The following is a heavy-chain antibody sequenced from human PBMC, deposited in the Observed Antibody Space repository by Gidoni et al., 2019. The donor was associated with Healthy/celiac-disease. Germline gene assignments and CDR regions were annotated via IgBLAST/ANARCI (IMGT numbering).Heavy chain of an antibody. Sequence: QLQLQESGPGLVKPSETLSLTCTVSGGSISSSSYYWGWIRQPPGKGLEWIGSIYYSGSTYYNPSLKSRVTISVDTSKNQFSLKLSSVTAADTAVYYCARPSASGAFDIWGQGTMVTVSS. J-gene: IGHJ3*02. CDR2: IYYSGST. CDR3: ARPSASGAFDI. CDR1: GGSISSSSYY. D-gene: IGHD1-26*01. V-gene: IGHV4-39*01.